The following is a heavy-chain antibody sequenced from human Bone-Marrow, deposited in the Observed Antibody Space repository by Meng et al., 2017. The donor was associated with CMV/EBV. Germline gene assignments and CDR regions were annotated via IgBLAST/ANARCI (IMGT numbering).Heavy chain of an antibody. D-gene: IGHD6-25*01. CDR1: GYTFTRYD. Sequence: ASVKVSCKASGYTFTRYDIHWVRQATGQGLEWMGWMNPNSGNTGYAQKLQGRVTMNRNTTISTAYMELSSLRSEDTAVYYCARGSYTEWYAERLPYYYYYYGMDVWGQGTTVTVSS. V-gene: IGHV1-8*02. CDR2: MNPNSGNT. CDR3: ARGSYTEWYAERLPYYYYYYGMDV. J-gene: IGHJ6*02.